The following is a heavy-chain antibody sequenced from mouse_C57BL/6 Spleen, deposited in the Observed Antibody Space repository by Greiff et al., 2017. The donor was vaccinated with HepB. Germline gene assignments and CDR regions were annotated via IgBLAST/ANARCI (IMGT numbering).Heavy chain of an antibody. Sequence: EVQLVESEGGLVQPGSSMKLSCTASGFTFSDYYMAWVRQVPEKGLEWVANINYDGSSTYYLDSLKSRFIISRDNAKNILYLQMSSLKSEDTATYYCARGDDGYYGYFDVWGTGTTVTVSS. CDR1: GFTFSDYY. V-gene: IGHV5-16*01. CDR3: ARGDDGYYGYFDV. CDR2: INYDGSST. D-gene: IGHD2-3*01. J-gene: IGHJ1*03.